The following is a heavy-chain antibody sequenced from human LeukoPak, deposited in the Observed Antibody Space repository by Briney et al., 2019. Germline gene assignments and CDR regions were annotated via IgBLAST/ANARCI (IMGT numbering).Heavy chain of an antibody. CDR3: ARAGYGDYFLPADY. V-gene: IGHV1-2*02. D-gene: IGHD4-17*01. Sequence: GASVKVSCKASGYTFTGYYMHWVRQAPGQGLEWMGWINPNSGGTNYAQKFQGRVTMTRDTSISTAYMELSRLRSDDTAVYYCARAGYGDYFLPADYWGQGTLVTVSS. CDR1: GYTFTGYY. J-gene: IGHJ4*02. CDR2: INPNSGGT.